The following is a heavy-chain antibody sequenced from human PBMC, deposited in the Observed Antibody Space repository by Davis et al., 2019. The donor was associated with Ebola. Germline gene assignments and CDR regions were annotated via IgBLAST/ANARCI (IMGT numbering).Heavy chain of an antibody. Sequence: SVKVSCKASGGTFSSYAISWVRQAPGQGLEWMGGIIPIFGTANYAQKFQGRVTITADESTSTAYMELSSLRSEDTAVYYCARDPPTYSGSYYYYGMDVWGKGTTVTVSS. V-gene: IGHV1-69*13. CDR2: IIPIFGTA. D-gene: IGHD1-26*01. J-gene: IGHJ6*04. CDR1: GGTFSSYA. CDR3: ARDPPTYSGSYYYYGMDV.